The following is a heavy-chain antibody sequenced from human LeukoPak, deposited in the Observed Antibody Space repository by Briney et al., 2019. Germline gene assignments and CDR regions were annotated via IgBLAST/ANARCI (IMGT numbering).Heavy chain of an antibody. CDR3: ARGWYFGVVIIGLDY. Sequence: SETLSLTCAVYGGSFSGYYWSWIRQPPGKGLEWIGEINHSGSTNYNPSLKSRVTISVDTSKNQFSLKLSSVTAADTAVYYCARGWYFGVVIIGLDYWGQGTLVIVSS. D-gene: IGHD3-3*01. CDR2: INHSGST. V-gene: IGHV4-34*01. CDR1: GGSFSGYY. J-gene: IGHJ4*02.